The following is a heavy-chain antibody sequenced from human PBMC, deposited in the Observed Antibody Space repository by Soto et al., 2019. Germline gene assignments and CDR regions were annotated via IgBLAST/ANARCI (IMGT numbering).Heavy chain of an antibody. D-gene: IGHD1-1*01. V-gene: IGHV3-23*01. CDR3: ARLPGRMEPRQAY. J-gene: IGHJ4*02. CDR2: LINSGEST. Sequence: GGSLRLSCVASGFNISYNAMSLVRQSPGKGLQWVSTLINSGESTYYADSVKGRFTISRDSSKNTLYLQMNSLRAEETAVYYCARLPGRMEPRQAYWGQGTLVTVSS. CDR1: GFNISYNA.